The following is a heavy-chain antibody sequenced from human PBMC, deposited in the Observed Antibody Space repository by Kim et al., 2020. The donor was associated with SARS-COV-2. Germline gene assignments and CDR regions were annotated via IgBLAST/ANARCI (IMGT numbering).Heavy chain of an antibody. J-gene: IGHJ4*02. Sequence: GGSLRLSCAASGFTFSSIYMSWVRQAPGKGLEWVSAIYSGGSTYYADSVKGRFTISRDNSKNTLYLQMNSLRTEDTAVYYCARGNGSGEIDYWGQGTLVTMSS. V-gene: IGHV3-66*01. CDR3: ARGNGSGEIDY. CDR1: GFTFSSIY. CDR2: IYSGGST. D-gene: IGHD3-3*01.